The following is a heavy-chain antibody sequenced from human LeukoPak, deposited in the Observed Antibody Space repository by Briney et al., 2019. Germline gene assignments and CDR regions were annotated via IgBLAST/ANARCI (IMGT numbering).Heavy chain of an antibody. CDR3: ARLFGVVTPRYYYMDV. J-gene: IGHJ6*03. V-gene: IGHV4-59*01. Sequence: SETLSLTCTVSGASISNYYWTWIRQPPGKGLEWITHISSSGTPYYNPSLKSRDTISVDTSKNQFSLKLSSVTAADTALYFCARLFGVVTPRYYYMDVWGKGTTVTVSS. D-gene: IGHD3-3*01. CDR2: ISSSGTP. CDR1: GASISNYY.